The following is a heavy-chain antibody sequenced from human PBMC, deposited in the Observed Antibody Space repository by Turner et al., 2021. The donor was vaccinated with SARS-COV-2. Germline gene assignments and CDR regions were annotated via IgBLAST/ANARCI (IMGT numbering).Heavy chain of an antibody. CDR3: ARAPYGGDV. CDR2: IYCGGST. V-gene: IGHV3-53*04. Sequence: EVQLVEAGGGLVQPGGSLRLSCAASGFTVSSKYMSWVRQAPGKGLGWVSVIYCGGSTYYAYSVKGRFTITTHNSKNTLYLQMDSLSAEDTAVYYCARAPYGGDVWGQGTTVTVSS. CDR1: GFTVSSKY. J-gene: IGHJ6*02.